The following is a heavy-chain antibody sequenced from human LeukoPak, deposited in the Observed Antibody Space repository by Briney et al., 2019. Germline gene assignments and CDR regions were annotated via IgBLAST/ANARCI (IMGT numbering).Heavy chain of an antibody. D-gene: IGHD1-26*01. J-gene: IGHJ5*02. CDR2: IYHSGST. Sequence: SETLSLTCTVSGYSISSGYYWGWTRQPPGKGLEWIGSIYHSGSTYYNPSLKSRVTMSLDTSKNQFSLKLSSVTDADTAVYYCARDYKVLKGFVPREVGATGGWFDPWGQGTLVTVSS. CDR3: ARDYKVLKGFVPREVGATGGWFDP. CDR1: GYSISSGYY. V-gene: IGHV4-38-2*02.